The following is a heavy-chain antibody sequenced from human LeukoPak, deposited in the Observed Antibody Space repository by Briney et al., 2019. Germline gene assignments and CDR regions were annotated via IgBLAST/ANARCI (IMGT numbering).Heavy chain of an antibody. CDR2: IYYSGST. Sequence: SETLSLTCTVSGGSISSGDYYWSWIRQPPGKGVEWIGYIYYSGSTYYNPSLKSRVTISVDTSKNQFSLKLSSVTAADTAVYYCARAGYSSSYHFDYWGQGTLVTVSS. D-gene: IGHD6-6*01. CDR1: GGSISSGDYY. CDR3: ARAGYSSSYHFDY. V-gene: IGHV4-30-4*08. J-gene: IGHJ4*02.